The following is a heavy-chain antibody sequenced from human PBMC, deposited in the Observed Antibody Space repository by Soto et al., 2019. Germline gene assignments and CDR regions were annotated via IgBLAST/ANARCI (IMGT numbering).Heavy chain of an antibody. D-gene: IGHD3-16*02. J-gene: IGHJ6*02. V-gene: IGHV3-9*01. Sequence: HPGGSLRLSCAASGFTFDDYSMHWVRQAPGKGLEWVSSLSWNSDSIAYADSVKGRFTISRDNAKNSLYLQMSSLRAEDTALYFCAKGYYRYYYYGMDVWGQGTTVTVS. CDR1: GFTFDDYS. CDR3: AKGYYRYYYYGMDV. CDR2: LSWNSDSI.